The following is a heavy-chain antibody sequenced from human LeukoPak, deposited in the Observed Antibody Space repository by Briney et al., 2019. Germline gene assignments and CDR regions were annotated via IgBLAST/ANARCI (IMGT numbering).Heavy chain of an antibody. CDR1: GYAISSGYY. CDR2: IYHSGST. CDR3: ARHYQGETGDIVVVPAAPFDY. J-gene: IGHJ4*02. D-gene: IGHD2-2*01. V-gene: IGHV4-38-2*02. Sequence: PSETLSLTCTVSGYAISSGYYWGWIRQPPGKGLEWIGSIYHSGSTYYNPSLKSRVTISVDTSKNQFSLKLSSVTAADTAVYYCARHYQGETGDIVVVPAAPFDYWGQGALVTVSS.